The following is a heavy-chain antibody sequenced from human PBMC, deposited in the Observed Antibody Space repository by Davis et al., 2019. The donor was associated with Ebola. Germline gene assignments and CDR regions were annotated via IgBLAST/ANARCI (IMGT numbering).Heavy chain of an antibody. V-gene: IGHV5-51*01. Sequence: PGGSLRLSCKGSGYSFTSYWIGWVRQMPGKGLEWMGIIYPGDSDTRYSPSFQGQVTISADKSISTAYLQWSSLKASDTAMYYCASSQHYYDRDPTLWGQGTLVTVSS. D-gene: IGHD3-10*02. CDR2: IYPGDSDT. CDR3: ASSQHYYDRDPTL. CDR1: GYSFTSYW. J-gene: IGHJ4*02.